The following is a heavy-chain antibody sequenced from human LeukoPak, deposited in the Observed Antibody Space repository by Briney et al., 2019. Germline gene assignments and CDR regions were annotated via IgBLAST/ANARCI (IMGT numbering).Heavy chain of an antibody. CDR1: GGSISSGDYY. Sequence: SETLSLTCTVSGGSISSGDYYWTWIRQPPGKGLEWVGYIYYSGSTYYNPSLKSRLTISIDTSKNQFSLKLSSVTAADTAAYYCARDPSVVPAYYYYGMDVWGQGTTVTVSS. CDR2: IYYSGST. J-gene: IGHJ6*02. CDR3: ARDPSVVPAYYYYGMDV. V-gene: IGHV4-30-4*01. D-gene: IGHD2-2*01.